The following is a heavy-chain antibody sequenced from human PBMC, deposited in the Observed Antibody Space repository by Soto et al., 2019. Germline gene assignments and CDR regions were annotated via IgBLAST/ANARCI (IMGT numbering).Heavy chain of an antibody. CDR1: GGSFSGYY. CDR2: INHSGST. D-gene: IGHD2-8*02. CDR3: ARDKITGLFDY. Sequence: SETLSLTCAVYGGSFSGYYWTWIRQPPGTGLEWIGEINHSGSTNYNPSLKSRVTISVDTSKNQFSMKLTSVTAADTAVYYCARDKITGLFDYWGQGTLVTVSS. V-gene: IGHV4-34*01. J-gene: IGHJ4*02.